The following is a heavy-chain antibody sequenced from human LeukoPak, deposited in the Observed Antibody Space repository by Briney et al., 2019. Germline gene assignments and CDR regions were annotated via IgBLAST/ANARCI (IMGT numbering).Heavy chain of an antibody. CDR2: INPNSGGT. V-gene: IGHV1-2*02. CDR1: GYTFTGYY. CDR3: ARIVIAAAGTDLDY. J-gene: IGHJ4*02. D-gene: IGHD6-13*01. Sequence: ASVKVSCKASGYTFTGYYMHWVRQAPGQGLEWMGWINPNSGGTNYAQKFQGRVTTTRDTSISTAYMELSRLRSDDTAVYYCARIVIAAAGTDLDYWGQGTLVTVSS.